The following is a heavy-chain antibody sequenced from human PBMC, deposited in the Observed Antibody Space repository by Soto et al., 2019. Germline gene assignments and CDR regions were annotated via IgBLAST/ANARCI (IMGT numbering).Heavy chain of an antibody. Sequence: QVQLVESGGGAVQPGRSLRLSCAASGFTFSSYGMHWVRQAPGKGLEWVAVISYDGSNKYYADSVKGRFTISRDNSKNTLYLQMNSLRAEDTAVYYCAKGRGYSYGSGAFDIWGQGTMVTVSS. CDR3: AKGRGYSYGSGAFDI. CDR1: GFTFSSYG. D-gene: IGHD5-18*01. CDR2: ISYDGSNK. J-gene: IGHJ3*02. V-gene: IGHV3-30*18.